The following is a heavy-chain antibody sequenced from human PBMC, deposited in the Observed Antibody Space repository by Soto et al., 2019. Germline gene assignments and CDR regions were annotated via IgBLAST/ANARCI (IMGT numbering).Heavy chain of an antibody. CDR1: GGTFSSYT. CDR2: IIPILGIA. CDR3: AADRVFLPYLPGHNWFDP. V-gene: IGHV1-69*02. D-gene: IGHD3-16*01. Sequence: SVKVSCKASGGTFSSYTISWVRQAPGQGLEWMGRIIPILGIANYAQKFQGRVTITADESTSTAYMELSSLRSEDTAVYYCAADRVFLPYLPGHNWFDPWGQGTLVTV. J-gene: IGHJ5*02.